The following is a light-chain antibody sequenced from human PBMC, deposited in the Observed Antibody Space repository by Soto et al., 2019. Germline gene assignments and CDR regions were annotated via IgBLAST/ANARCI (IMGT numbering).Light chain of an antibody. CDR2: DAS. Sequence: QMTQSPSSLSASVGDTVTITCRASQDITIDVAWYQQKPGKPPSLLISDASTLHSGVPSRFSGSGYATDFTLTISNLQPEDVAPYYCHKYNSFPPTFGGGTKVDVK. CDR3: HKYNSFPPT. CDR1: QDITID. J-gene: IGKJ4*01. V-gene: IGKV1-27*01.